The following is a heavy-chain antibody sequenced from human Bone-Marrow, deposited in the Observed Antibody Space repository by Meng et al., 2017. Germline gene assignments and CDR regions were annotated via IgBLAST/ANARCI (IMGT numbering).Heavy chain of an antibody. V-gene: IGHV3-23*01. CDR3: AKVNWGSSLDNS. D-gene: IGHD7-27*01. Sequence: HLLGSGGGLVQPGWSLRISCAASGFTFNKSPLSWVRQAPGKGLEWVSGISGDSETTNYADSVRGRFTVSRDTSKSTLYLQMDNLRADDTALYFCAKVNWGSSLDNSWGQGTLVTVSS. J-gene: IGHJ4*02. CDR2: ISGDSETT. CDR1: GFTFNKSP.